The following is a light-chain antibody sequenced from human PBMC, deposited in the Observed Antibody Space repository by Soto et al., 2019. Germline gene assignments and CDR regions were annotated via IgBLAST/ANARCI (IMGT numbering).Light chain of an antibody. J-gene: IGKJ1*01. Sequence: AIRMTQSPYSFSASTGDRVTITCRASQGISSDLAWYKQKPGKAHKRLIYAASTLQSGVPSRFSGSGSGTDFTLTISYLQSEDVATYCCQLDYSYPRTFGQGTKVEIK. CDR3: QLDYSYPRT. V-gene: IGKV1-8*01. CDR1: QGISSD. CDR2: AAS.